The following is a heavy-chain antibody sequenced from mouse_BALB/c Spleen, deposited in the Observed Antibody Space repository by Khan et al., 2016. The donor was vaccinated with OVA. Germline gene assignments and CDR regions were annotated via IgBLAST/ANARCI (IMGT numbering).Heavy chain of an antibody. Sequence: VQLKESGPGLVKPSQSLSLTCTVTGYSITSGYAWNWIRQFPGNKLEWMGYISYSGVTSYTPSLKSRISITRDTSKNQLFLQLNSVTTEDTATYYCARGNYYGYYFDYWGQGTTLTGSS. CDR1: GYSITSGYA. J-gene: IGHJ2*01. D-gene: IGHD1-1*01. CDR2: ISYSGVT. CDR3: ARGNYYGYYFDY. V-gene: IGHV3-2*02.